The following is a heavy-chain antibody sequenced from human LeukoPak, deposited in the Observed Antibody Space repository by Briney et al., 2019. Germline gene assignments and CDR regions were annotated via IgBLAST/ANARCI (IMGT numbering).Heavy chain of an antibody. D-gene: IGHD5-24*01. CDR1: GYTFTSYG. CDR3: LADRSDGGYAESNGYPTFDL. Sequence: ASVKVSCKASGYTFTSYGISWVRQAPGPGLEWMGWISAYNGNTNYAQKLHGRVTMTTVTSTSTAYIELRCLGSDAAAVYYCLADRSDGGYAESNGYPTFDLWGRGTLVTVSS. CDR2: ISAYNGNT. J-gene: IGHJ2*01. V-gene: IGHV1-18*01.